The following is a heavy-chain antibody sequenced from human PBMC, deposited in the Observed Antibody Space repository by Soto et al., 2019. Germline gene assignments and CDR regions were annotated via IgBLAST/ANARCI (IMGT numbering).Heavy chain of an antibody. D-gene: IGHD3-10*01. CDR1: GYSFITYG. CDR2: IAPYNGYT. Sequence: QVPLVQSGAEVKRPGASVKVSCQASGYSFITYGITWVRQAPGQGLEWMGWIAPYNGYTNYAQKFQGRFTMTTDTSTSTGYMEMRSLRSDDTAVYYCSAGITLVRGVFSYGMDVWGQGTTVTVSS. V-gene: IGHV1-18*01. J-gene: IGHJ6*02. CDR3: SAGITLVRGVFSYGMDV.